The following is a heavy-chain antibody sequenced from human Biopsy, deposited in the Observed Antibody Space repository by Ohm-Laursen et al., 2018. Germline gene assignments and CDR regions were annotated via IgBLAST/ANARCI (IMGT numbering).Heavy chain of an antibody. D-gene: IGHD3-22*01. CDR3: ARQDDSSGYYTFDY. V-gene: IGHV5-51*01. J-gene: IGHJ4*02. CDR1: GYSFTSYW. Sequence: ESLKIYCKGSGYSFTSYWIGWVRQMPGKGMEWVGIIFSGDSDTKYSPSFQGQVTVSADMSLSTAYLLWTSLKASDTALYYCARQDDSSGYYTFDYWGQGTLVTVSS. CDR2: IFSGDSDT.